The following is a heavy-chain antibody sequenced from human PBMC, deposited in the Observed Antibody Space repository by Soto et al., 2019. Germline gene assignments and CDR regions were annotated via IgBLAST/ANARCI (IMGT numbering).Heavy chain of an antibody. Sequence: DVQLVESGGGLVQTGGSLRLSCATPAFTFSIYSMNWVRQAPGKGLEWIAYIRHSDSTIFYADSVKGRFTISGDNAKNSLYLQMRSLRDDDTAVYYCATDYMFAFNMWGQGTMVTVSS. J-gene: IGHJ3*02. D-gene: IGHD3-10*02. CDR3: ATDYMFAFNM. V-gene: IGHV3-48*02. CDR2: IRHSDSTI. CDR1: AFTFSIYS.